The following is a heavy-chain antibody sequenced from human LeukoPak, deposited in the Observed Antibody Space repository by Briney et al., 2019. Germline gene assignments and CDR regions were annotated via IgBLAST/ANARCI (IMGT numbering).Heavy chain of an antibody. CDR3: ARDAFSIAAAGTLVFRFDP. J-gene: IGHJ5*02. CDR2: INHSGST. Sequence: SETLSLTCAVYGGSFSGYYWSWIRQPPGKGLEWIGEINHSGSTNYNPSLKSRVTISVDTSKNQFSLKLSSVTAADTTVYYCARDAFSIAAAGTLVFRFDPWGQGTLVTVSS. D-gene: IGHD6-13*01. V-gene: IGHV4-34*01. CDR1: GGSFSGYY.